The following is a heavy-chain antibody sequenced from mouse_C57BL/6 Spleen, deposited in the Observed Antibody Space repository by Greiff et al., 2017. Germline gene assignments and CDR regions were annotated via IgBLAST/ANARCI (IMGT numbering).Heavy chain of an antibody. CDR1: GFTFSDYG. D-gene: IGHD1-1*02. CDR2: ISSGSSTI. V-gene: IGHV5-17*01. Sequence: EVQLQESGGGLVKPGGSLTLSCAASGFTFSDYGMHWVRQAPEKGLEWVAYISSGSSTIYYADTVKGRFTFSRDNAKSTLYLQMTSLRSEDTAMYYCARRLWYYAMDYWGQGTSVTVSS. J-gene: IGHJ4*01. CDR3: ARRLWYYAMDY.